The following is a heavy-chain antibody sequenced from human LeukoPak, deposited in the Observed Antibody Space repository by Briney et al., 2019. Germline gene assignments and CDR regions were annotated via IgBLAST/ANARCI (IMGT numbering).Heavy chain of an antibody. J-gene: IGHJ4*02. CDR2: IYYSGST. CDR1: GGSFSGYY. CDR3: ARLWGDYVADY. D-gene: IGHD4-17*01. Sequence: SETLSLTCAVYGGSFSGYYWSWIRQPPGKGLEWIGYIYYSGSTNYNPSLKSRVTISVDTSKDQFSLKLSSVTAADTAVYYCARLWGDYVADYWGQGTLVTVSS. V-gene: IGHV4-59*01.